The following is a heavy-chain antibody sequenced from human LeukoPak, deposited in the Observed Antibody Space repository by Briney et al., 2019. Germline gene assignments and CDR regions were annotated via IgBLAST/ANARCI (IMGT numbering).Heavy chain of an antibody. CDR1: GFTFSRYA. CDR3: AKGDLGWKEDY. V-gene: IGHV3-23*01. J-gene: IGHJ4*02. D-gene: IGHD1-1*01. Sequence: PGGSLRLSCAASGFTFSRYAMSWVRPAPGKGLEWVSTISGSGDNTYYADSVKGRFTISRDNSKNTLYLQMNSLRAEDTAVYYCAKGDLGWKEDYWGQGTLVTVSS. CDR2: ISGSGDNT.